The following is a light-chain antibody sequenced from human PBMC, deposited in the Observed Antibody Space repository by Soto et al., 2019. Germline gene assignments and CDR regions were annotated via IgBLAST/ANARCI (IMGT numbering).Light chain of an antibody. CDR1: QGIGSW. CDR3: QQANSFPIT. V-gene: IGKV1-12*01. CDR2: AAS. J-gene: IGKJ5*01. Sequence: DIQVTQTPSSVSASVGDRVTVTCRASQGIGSWLAWYQKKPGKAPILLIYAASSLQSGVPSRFSGSGSGTDFTLTISSLQPEDCAIYFCQQANSFPITFAQRARLEI.